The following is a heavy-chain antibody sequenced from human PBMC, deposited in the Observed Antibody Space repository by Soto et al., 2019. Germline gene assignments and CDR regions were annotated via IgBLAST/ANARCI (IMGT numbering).Heavy chain of an antibody. D-gene: IGHD3-16*02. V-gene: IGHV4-31*03. CDR3: ARQRVYDYVWGSYRQLDY. CDR2: IYYSGST. J-gene: IGHJ4*02. CDR1: GGSIGSGGYY. Sequence: QVQLQESGPGLVKPSQTLSLTCTVSGGSIGSGGYYWSWIRQHPGKGLEWIGYIYYSGSTYYNPSLKSRVTISVDTSKNQFSLKLSSVTAADTAVYYCARQRVYDYVWGSYRQLDYWGQGTLVTVSS.